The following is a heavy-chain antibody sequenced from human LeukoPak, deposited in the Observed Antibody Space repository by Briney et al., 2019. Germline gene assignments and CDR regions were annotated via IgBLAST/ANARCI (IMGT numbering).Heavy chain of an antibody. Sequence: PGETLCLTCAVSGGSITRYYWSWIRQPPGKGLEWIGYIYYSGSTNYSPSITSRDTISVETSKNQFSLKLSSVTAADTAVYYSARGGVNYKIAGPWGQGALVTVSS. V-gene: IGHV4-59*01. CDR1: GGSITRYY. CDR3: ARGGVNYKIAGP. J-gene: IGHJ5*02. CDR2: IYYSGST. D-gene: IGHD3-10*01.